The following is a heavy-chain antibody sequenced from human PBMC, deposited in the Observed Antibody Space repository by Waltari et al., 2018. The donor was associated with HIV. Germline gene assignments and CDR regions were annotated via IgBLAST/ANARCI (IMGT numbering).Heavy chain of an antibody. CDR3: ARGANWFDP. V-gene: IGHV4-59*01. J-gene: IGHJ5*02. CDR2: TCYSGRT. Sequence: QLQLQASGPGLVKPSETLSLTCPVSVASISSYYWTWIRQPPGKGLDWLGYTCYSGRTNYNPSLKRRVTISVDTAKNQLTLKLTSVTAADTAVYYCARGANWFDPWGQGTLVTVSS. CDR1: VASISSYY.